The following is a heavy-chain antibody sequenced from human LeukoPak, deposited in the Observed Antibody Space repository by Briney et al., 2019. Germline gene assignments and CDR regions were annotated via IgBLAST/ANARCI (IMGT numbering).Heavy chain of an antibody. D-gene: IGHD2-15*01. CDR1: GFTFSSYT. CDR3: ARFPVAATDDAFDI. CDR2: ISSSSSYI. J-gene: IGHJ3*02. V-gene: IGHV3-21*01. Sequence: GGSLRLSCAASGFTFSSYTMSWVRQAPGKGLEWVSSISSSSSYIYYADSVKGRFTISRDNAKNSLYLQMNSLRAEDTAVYYCARFPVAATDDAFDIWGQGTMVTVSS.